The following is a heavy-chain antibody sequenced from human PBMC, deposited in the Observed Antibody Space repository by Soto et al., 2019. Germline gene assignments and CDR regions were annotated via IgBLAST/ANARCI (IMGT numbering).Heavy chain of an antibody. J-gene: IGHJ4*02. D-gene: IGHD2-15*01. Sequence: QVQLQESGPGLVKPSQTLSLTCTVSGGSVSSGGYYWSGIRQHPGKGLEWIGYIYYSGRTYYNPSLKSRVTISLDTSKNQFSLKLSSVTAADTAVYYCARDNLLLGFDYWGQGTLVTVSS. CDR2: IYYSGRT. CDR1: GGSVSSGGYY. V-gene: IGHV4-31*03. CDR3: ARDNLLLGFDY.